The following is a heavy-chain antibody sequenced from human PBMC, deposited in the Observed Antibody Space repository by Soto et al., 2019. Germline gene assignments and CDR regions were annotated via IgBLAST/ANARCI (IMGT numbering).Heavy chain of an antibody. CDR1: GDSISSYH. CDR3: ARALPWIHLWFKAIDY. CDR2: IHSSGST. V-gene: IGHV4-59*01. J-gene: IGHJ4*02. Sequence: SETLSLTCTVSGDSISSYHWSWIRQPPGKGLEWIGYIHSSGSTDYNPSLKSRVTISIDTSKNQFSLKLSFVTAADTAVYYCARALPWIHLWFKAIDYWGQGTLVTVSS. D-gene: IGHD5-18*01.